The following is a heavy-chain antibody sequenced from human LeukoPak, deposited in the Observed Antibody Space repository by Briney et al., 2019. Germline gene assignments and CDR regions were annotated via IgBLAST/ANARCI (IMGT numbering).Heavy chain of an antibody. CDR3: ARVGASGYLYYYYYMDV. J-gene: IGHJ6*03. Sequence: SETLSLTCAVYGGSFSGYYWSWIRQPPGKGLEWIGEISHSGSTHYNPSLKSRVTISVDTSKNQFSLKLSSVTAADTAVYYCARVGASGYLYYYYYMDVWGKGTTVTISS. CDR2: ISHSGST. V-gene: IGHV4-34*01. CDR1: GGSFSGYY. D-gene: IGHD5-12*01.